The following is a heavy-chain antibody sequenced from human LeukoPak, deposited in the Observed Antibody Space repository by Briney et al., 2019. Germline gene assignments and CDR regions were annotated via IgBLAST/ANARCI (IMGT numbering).Heavy chain of an antibody. D-gene: IGHD1-7*01. Sequence: GGSLRLSCAASGFTFSNYAMSWVRQAPGKGLEWVSAISGSGGSTYHADSVKGRFAISRDNSKNTLYLQVNSLRAEDTAVYYCAKAILNWNYAYYYYYGMDVWGQGTTVTVSS. V-gene: IGHV3-23*01. CDR1: GFTFSNYA. CDR3: AKAILNWNYAYYYYYGMDV. J-gene: IGHJ6*02. CDR2: ISGSGGST.